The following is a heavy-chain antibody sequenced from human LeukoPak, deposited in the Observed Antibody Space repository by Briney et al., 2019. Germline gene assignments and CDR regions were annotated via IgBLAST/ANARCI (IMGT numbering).Heavy chain of an antibody. CDR1: GYTFTSYG. Sequence: ASVKVSCKASGYTFTSYGISWVRQAPGQGLEWMGWISAYNGNTNYAQKLQGRVTMTTDTSTSTAYMDLRSLRSDDTAVYYCASSYDFWSGYYTLYYWGQRTLVTVSS. D-gene: IGHD3-3*01. V-gene: IGHV1-18*01. CDR3: ASSYDFWSGYYTLYY. CDR2: ISAYNGNT. J-gene: IGHJ4*02.